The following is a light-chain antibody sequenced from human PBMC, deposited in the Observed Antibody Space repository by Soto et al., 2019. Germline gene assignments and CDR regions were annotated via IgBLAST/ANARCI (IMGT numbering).Light chain of an antibody. Sequence: EIVLTQSPGTLSLSPGERATLSCRASQSVSTTYLAWYQQKPGQAPRLLIYGASSRATGIPDRFSGSGSGTDFTLTISRLEPEDFAVYYCQQYGSSRWTFAQGTKV. CDR2: GAS. CDR3: QQYGSSRWT. J-gene: IGKJ1*01. V-gene: IGKV3-20*01. CDR1: QSVSTTY.